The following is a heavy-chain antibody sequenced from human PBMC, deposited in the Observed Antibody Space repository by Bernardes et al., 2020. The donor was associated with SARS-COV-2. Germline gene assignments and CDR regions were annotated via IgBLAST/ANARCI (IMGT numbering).Heavy chain of an antibody. CDR3: ANGDASYYAMHV. J-gene: IGHJ6*02. Sequence: GGSLRLSCAVSGFTVINNYITWVRQAPGKGLEWLSVIYRDGTIKYAESVRDRFTISRDTSLNTVSLHMGSLSGEDTAVYYCANGDASYYAMHVWGRGTKVTVS. CDR2: IYRDGTI. V-gene: IGHV3-53*01. CDR1: GFTVINNY. D-gene: IGHD3-16*01.